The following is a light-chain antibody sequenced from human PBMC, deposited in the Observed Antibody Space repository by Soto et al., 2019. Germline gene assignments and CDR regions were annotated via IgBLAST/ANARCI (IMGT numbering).Light chain of an antibody. CDR2: DVS. CDR1: SSDVGGYNY. CDR3: CSYAGSYRYV. J-gene: IGLJ1*01. V-gene: IGLV2-11*01. Sequence: QSALTQPRSVSGSPGQSVTISCTGTSSDVGGYNYVSWYQQYSGKAPKFMIYDVSKRPSGVPDRFSGSKSGNTASLTISGLQAEDEADYYCCSYAGSYRYVFGTGTKLTVL.